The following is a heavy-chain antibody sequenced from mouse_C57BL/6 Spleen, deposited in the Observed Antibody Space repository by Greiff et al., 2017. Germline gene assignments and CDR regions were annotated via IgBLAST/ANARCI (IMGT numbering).Heavy chain of an antibody. CDR2: IDPSDSST. J-gene: IGHJ3*01. CDR1: GYTFTSYW. CDR3: ARRAHSSGYWFAY. V-gene: IGHV1-69*01. D-gene: IGHD3-2*02. Sequence: QVQLQQPGAELVMPGASVKLSCKASGYTFTSYWMHWVKQRPGQGLEWIGEIDPSDSSTNYNQKFKGKSTLTVDKSSSTAYMQLSSLTSEDSAVYYCARRAHSSGYWFAYWGQGTLVTVSA.